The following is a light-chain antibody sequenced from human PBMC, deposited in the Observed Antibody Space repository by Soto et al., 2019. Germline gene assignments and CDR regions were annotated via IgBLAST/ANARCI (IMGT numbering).Light chain of an antibody. J-gene: IGLJ1*01. CDR3: SSYTSSSTPFV. CDR1: SSDVGGYNY. CDR2: DVT. V-gene: IGLV2-14*03. Sequence: QSVLTQPASVSGSPGQSITISCTGTSSDVGGYNYVSWYQQHPGKAPKLIIYDVTNPPSGVSDRFSGSKSGNTASLTISGLQAEDGTDYYCSSYTSSSTPFVFGTGTKLTVL.